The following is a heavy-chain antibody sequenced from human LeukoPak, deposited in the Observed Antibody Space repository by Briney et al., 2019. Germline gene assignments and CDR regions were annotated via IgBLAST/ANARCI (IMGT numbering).Heavy chain of an antibody. J-gene: IGHJ4*02. D-gene: IGHD3-10*01. CDR1: GGSISSSSYY. V-gene: IGHV4-39*01. CDR3: ARPRRGVISPIDY. CDR2: IYYSGST. Sequence: PSETLSLTCTVSGGSISSSSYYWGWIRQPPGKGLEGIGSIYYSGSTYYNPSPKSRVTIPVATSKNQFPLKLSSVTAADPAVYYWARPRRGVISPIDYWGQGTLVTVSS.